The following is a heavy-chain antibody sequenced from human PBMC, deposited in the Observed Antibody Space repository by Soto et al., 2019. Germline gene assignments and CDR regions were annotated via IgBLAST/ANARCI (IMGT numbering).Heavy chain of an antibody. D-gene: IGHD3-16*01. CDR1: VYTFTSYG. V-gene: IGHV1-18*04. J-gene: IGHJ6*02. Sequence: SVKVSCKASVYTFTSYGISWVRQAPGQGLEWMGWISAYNGNTNYAQKLQGRVTMTTDTSKSTAYMELRSLRSDDTAVYYFARALGGDYYYYYGMDVWGQGTTVTVS. CDR3: ARALGGDYYYYYGMDV. CDR2: ISAYNGNT.